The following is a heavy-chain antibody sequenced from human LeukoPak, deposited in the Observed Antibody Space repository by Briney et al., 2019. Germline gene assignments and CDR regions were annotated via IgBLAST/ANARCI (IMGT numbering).Heavy chain of an antibody. Sequence: SVKVSCKASGGTFSSYAISWVRQAPGQGLEWMGGIIPIFGTANYAQKFQGRVTITTDESTSTAYMELSSLRSEDTAVYYCARDTRTVMSGYDYGYFGYWGQGTLVTVSS. J-gene: IGHJ4*02. V-gene: IGHV1-69*05. CDR3: ARDTRTVMSGYDYGYFGY. CDR1: GGTFSSYA. CDR2: IIPIFGTA. D-gene: IGHD5-12*01.